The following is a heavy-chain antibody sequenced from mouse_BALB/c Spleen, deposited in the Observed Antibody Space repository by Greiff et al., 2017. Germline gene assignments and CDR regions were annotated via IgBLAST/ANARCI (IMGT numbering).Heavy chain of an antibody. J-gene: IGHJ4*01. CDR1: GYSITSGYY. Sequence: EVQLQESGPGLVKPSQSLSLTCSVTGYSITSGYYWNWIRQFPGNKLEWMGYISYDGSNNYNPSLKNRISITRDTSKNQFFLKLNSVTTEDTATYYCARGGIYDGYYDYAMDYWGQGTSVTVSS. V-gene: IGHV3-6*02. CDR2: ISYDGSN. CDR3: ARGGIYDGYYDYAMDY. D-gene: IGHD2-3*01.